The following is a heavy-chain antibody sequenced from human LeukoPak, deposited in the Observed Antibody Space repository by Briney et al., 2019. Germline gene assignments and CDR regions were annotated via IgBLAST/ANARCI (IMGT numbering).Heavy chain of an antibody. CDR3: AHGTMYQLDY. J-gene: IGHJ4*02. CDR2: IIPILGTA. CDR1: GGTFSSYA. V-gene: IGHV1-69*13. D-gene: IGHD2-2*01. Sequence: ASVKVSCKASGGTFSSYAISWVRQAPGQGLEWMGGIIPILGTANYAQKFQGRVTITADESTSTAYMELNSLRAEDTAVYYCAHGTMYQLDYWGQGTLVTVSS.